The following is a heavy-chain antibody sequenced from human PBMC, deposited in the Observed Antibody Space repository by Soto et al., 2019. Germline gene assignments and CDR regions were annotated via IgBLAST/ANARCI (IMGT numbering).Heavy chain of an antibody. CDR1: GYSFTNYS. V-gene: IGHV1-69*13. CDR2: IIPIFGTA. D-gene: IGHD5-12*01. Sequence: ASVKVSCKASGYSFTNYSISWVRQAPGQGLEWMGGIIPIFGTANYAQKFQGRVTITADESTSTAYMELSSLRSEDTAVYYCARDAGRDGYNLFDYWGQGTLVTVSS. CDR3: ARDAGRDGYNLFDY. J-gene: IGHJ4*02.